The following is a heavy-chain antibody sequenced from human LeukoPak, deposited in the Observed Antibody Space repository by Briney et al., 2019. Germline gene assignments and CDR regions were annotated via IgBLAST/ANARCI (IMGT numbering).Heavy chain of an antibody. Sequence: SETLSVTCTVSGGSISSSSYYWGWIRQPPGKGLEWIGSIYYSGSTYYNPSLKSRVTISVDTSKNQFSLKLSSVTAADTDVYYCARGKGYGDYFGRGWFDPWGQGTLVTVSS. CDR1: GGSISSSSYY. CDR3: ARGKGYGDYFGRGWFDP. D-gene: IGHD4-17*01. V-gene: IGHV4-39*01. J-gene: IGHJ5*02. CDR2: IYYSGST.